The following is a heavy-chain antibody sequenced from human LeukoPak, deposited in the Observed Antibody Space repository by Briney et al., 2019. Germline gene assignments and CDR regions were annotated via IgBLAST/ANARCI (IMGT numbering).Heavy chain of an antibody. Sequence: GASVKVSCKASGYTFTSYGISWVRQAPGQGLEWMGLINPTGGSTGYAQNFQGRVTLTRDTSTSTVYMELSSLRSEDTAIYYCARIRDGYNDAYDIWGQGTVVTVPS. D-gene: IGHD5-24*01. CDR2: INPTGGST. V-gene: IGHV1-46*01. J-gene: IGHJ3*02. CDR3: ARIRDGYNDAYDI. CDR1: GYTFTSYG.